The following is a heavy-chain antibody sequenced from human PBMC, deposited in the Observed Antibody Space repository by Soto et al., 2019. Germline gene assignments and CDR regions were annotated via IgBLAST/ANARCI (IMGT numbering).Heavy chain of an antibody. Sequence: GGSLRLSCAASGFTFSSYGMHWVRQAPGKGLEWVAVISYDGSNKYYADSVKGRFTISRDNSKNTLYLQMNSLRAEDTALYYCAKNMGIVVVPTANYLGYYGMDVWGQGTTVTVSS. J-gene: IGHJ6*02. CDR2: ISYDGSNK. V-gene: IGHV3-30*18. CDR1: GFTFSSYG. D-gene: IGHD2-2*03. CDR3: AKNMGIVVVPTANYLGYYGMDV.